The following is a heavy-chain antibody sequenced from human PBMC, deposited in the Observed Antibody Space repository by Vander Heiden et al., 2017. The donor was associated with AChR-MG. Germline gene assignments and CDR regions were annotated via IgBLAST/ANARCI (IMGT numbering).Heavy chain of an antibody. CDR2: IKQDGREK. J-gene: IGHJ6*02. CDR1: GFTFSSSW. CDR3: ARDLGYCSSTSCYYYYGMDV. V-gene: IGHV3-7*01. D-gene: IGHD2-2*01. Sequence: EVQLVESGGGLVQPGGSLRLSCAASGFTFSSSWMSWVRQAPGKGLEGVANIKQDGREKYYVDSVKGRFTISRDNAKNSLYLQMNSLRAEDTAVYYCARDLGYCSSTSCYYYYGMDVWGQGTTVTVSS.